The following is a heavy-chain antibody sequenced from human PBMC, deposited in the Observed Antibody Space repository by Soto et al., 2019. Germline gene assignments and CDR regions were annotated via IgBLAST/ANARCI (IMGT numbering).Heavy chain of an antibody. CDR1: GGSFSGYY. CDR3: ARHRVTVFGVVSRSHYYYYGMDV. D-gene: IGHD3-3*01. CDR2: INHSGST. V-gene: IGHV4-34*01. Sequence: SETLSLTCAVYGGSFSGYYWSWIRQPPGKGLEWIGEINHSGSTNYNPSLKSRVTISVDTSKNQFSLKLSSVTAADTAVYYCARHRVTVFGVVSRSHYYYYGMDVWGQGTTVTVSS. J-gene: IGHJ6*02.